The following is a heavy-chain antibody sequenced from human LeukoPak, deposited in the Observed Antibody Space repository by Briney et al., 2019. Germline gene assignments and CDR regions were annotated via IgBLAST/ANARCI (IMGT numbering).Heavy chain of an antibody. Sequence: PGGSLRLSCVASGITFSRHWMKWVRQAPGKGLEWVSAISGSGGSTYYADSVKGRFTISRDNSKNTLYLQMNSLRAEDTAVYYCAIGVVAADFDYWGQGTLVTVSS. J-gene: IGHJ4*02. CDR1: GITFSRHW. CDR3: AIGVVAADFDY. D-gene: IGHD5-12*01. V-gene: IGHV3-23*01. CDR2: ISGSGGST.